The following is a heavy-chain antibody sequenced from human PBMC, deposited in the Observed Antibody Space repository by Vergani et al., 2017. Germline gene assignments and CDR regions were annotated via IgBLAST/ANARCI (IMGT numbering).Heavy chain of an antibody. V-gene: IGHV3-48*04. CDR2: ISSSSSTI. D-gene: IGHD3-16*01. CDR3: ASWGGIVNWYFDI. CDR1: GFTFSSYS. J-gene: IGHJ2*01. Sequence: EVQLVESGGGLVQPGGSLRLSCAASGFTFSSYSMNWVRQAPGKGLEWVSYISSSSSTIYYADSVKGRFTISRDNAMNSLYLQMNSLRAEDTAVYYCASWGGIVNWYFDIWGGGNLVTVSS.